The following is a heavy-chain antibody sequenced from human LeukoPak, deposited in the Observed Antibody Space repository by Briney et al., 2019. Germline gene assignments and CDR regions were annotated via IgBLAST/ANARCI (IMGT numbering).Heavy chain of an antibody. CDR1: GFISSGSA. V-gene: IGHV3-73*01. CDR3: CAYCSGGSCYFPGY. CDR2: IRSKANSYAT. J-gene: IGHJ4*02. Sequence: PGGSLRLSCAASGFISSGSAIHWVRQASGKVLEWVGRIRSKANSYATAYGASAKGRFTISRDDSKNTAYLQMNSLKIEDTAMYYCCAYCSGGSCYFPGYCGQGTLVTVSS. D-gene: IGHD2-15*01.